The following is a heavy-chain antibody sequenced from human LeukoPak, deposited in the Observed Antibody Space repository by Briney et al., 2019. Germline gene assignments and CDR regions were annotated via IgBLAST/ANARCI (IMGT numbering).Heavy chain of an antibody. D-gene: IGHD5-12*01. Sequence: PGGSLRLSCTASGFTFSTYGMHWVRQAPGKGLEWVAVISYDGSNKYYADSVKGRFTISRDNSKNTLYLQMNSLRAEDTAVYYCAKEFSGAYDPNWFDPWGQGTLVTVSS. J-gene: IGHJ5*02. CDR3: AKEFSGAYDPNWFDP. CDR1: GFTFSTYG. CDR2: ISYDGSNK. V-gene: IGHV3-30*12.